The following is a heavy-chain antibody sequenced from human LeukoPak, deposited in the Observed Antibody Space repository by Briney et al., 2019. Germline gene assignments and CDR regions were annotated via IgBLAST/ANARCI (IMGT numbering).Heavy chain of an antibody. CDR2: IYHSGST. CDR3: ARSGDPSAFDI. Sequence: KSSETLSLTCTVSGYSISSGYYWGWIRQPPGKGLEWIGSIYHSGSTYYNPSLKSRVTISVDTSKNQFSLKLSSVTAADTAVYYCARSGDPSAFDIWGQGTMVTVSS. V-gene: IGHV4-38-2*02. CDR1: GYSISSGYY. D-gene: IGHD3-10*01. J-gene: IGHJ3*02.